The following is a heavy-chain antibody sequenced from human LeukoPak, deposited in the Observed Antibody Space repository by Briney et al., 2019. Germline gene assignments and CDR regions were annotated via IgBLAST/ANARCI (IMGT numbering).Heavy chain of an antibody. V-gene: IGHV3-7*01. CDR2: IKVDGSET. CDR3: ARDIPRGASYFDY. D-gene: IGHD3-10*01. CDR1: GFTFSTYW. Sequence: GGSLRLSCAASGFTFSTYWMTWVRQAPGKGLEWVATIKVDGSETYYVGSVKGRFTISRDNAKNSLYLQMNSLRPEDTAVYYCARDIPRGASYFDYWGQGTLVTVSS. J-gene: IGHJ4*02.